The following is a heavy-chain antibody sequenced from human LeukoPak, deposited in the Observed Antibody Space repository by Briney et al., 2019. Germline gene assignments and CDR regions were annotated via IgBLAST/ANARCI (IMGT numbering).Heavy chain of an antibody. CDR1: GGTFSSYA. CDR3: ARTLGVGASDY. CDR2: IIPIFGIA. D-gene: IGHD1-26*01. J-gene: IGHJ4*02. V-gene: IGHV1-69*04. Sequence: SVKVSCKASGGTFSSYAISWVRQAPGQGLEWMGRIIPIFGIANYAQTLQGRVTLTADKSTSTAYMELSSLRSEDTAVYYCARTLGVGASDYWGQGTLVTVSS.